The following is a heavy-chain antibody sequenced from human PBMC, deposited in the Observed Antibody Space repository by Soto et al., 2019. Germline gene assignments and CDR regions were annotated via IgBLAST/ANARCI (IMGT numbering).Heavy chain of an antibody. CDR1: GFTVSSNY. CDR2: IYSGGST. V-gene: IGHV3-66*01. D-gene: IGHD6-6*01. CDR3: ARMIAARLRAFDI. J-gene: IGHJ3*02. Sequence: GGSLRLSCAASGFTVSSNYMSWVRQAPGKGLEWVSVIYSGGSTYYADSVKGRFTISRDNSKNTLYLQMNSLRAEDTAVYYCARMIAARLRAFDIWGQGTMVTVSS.